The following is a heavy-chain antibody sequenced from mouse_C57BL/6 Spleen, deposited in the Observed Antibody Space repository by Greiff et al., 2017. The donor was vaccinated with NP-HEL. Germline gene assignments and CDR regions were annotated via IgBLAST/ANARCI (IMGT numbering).Heavy chain of an antibody. CDR2: IDPEDGET. D-gene: IGHD2-5*01. V-gene: IGHV14-2*01. CDR1: GFNIKDYY. CDR3: ARSPAYYSNPWFAY. Sequence: EVQLQQSGAELVKPGASVKLSCTASGFNIKDYYMHWVKQRTEQGLEWIGRIDPEDGETKYASKFQGKATITADTSSNTAYLQLSSLTSEDTAVYYCARSPAYYSNPWFAYWGKGTLVTVSA. J-gene: IGHJ3*01.